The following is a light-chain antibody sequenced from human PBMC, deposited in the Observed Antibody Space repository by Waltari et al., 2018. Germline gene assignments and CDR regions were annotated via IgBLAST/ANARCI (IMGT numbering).Light chain of an antibody. CDR1: QTVTSN. J-gene: IGKJ4*01. V-gene: IGKV3-11*01. CDR3: QQRTHSLT. Sequence: ENLLTQSPGTLSLSPGQTATLSCRASQTVTSNLAWYQQKPGQVPKLLIYDASNRATGIPARFSGSGSGTDFILTISSLEPEDFAVYYCQQRTHSLTFGGGTKVEIK. CDR2: DAS.